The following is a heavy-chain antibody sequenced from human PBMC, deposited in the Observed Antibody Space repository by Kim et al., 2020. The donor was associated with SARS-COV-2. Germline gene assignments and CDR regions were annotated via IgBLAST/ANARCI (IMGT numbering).Heavy chain of an antibody. V-gene: IGHV4-39*01. CDR3: ARGGAFSGAYSSFDS. J-gene: IGHJ4*02. CDR2: VFYGGPT. Sequence: SETLSLTCSVSGGSIASTDYYWGWIRQPPGKGPEWVGSVFYGGPTYYNPTLKSRILISADTTKNRYSLKLNSVTTSETSGYYCARGGAFSGAYSSFDSWGQGTLVVVPS. D-gene: IGHD1-26*01. CDR1: GGSIASTDYY.